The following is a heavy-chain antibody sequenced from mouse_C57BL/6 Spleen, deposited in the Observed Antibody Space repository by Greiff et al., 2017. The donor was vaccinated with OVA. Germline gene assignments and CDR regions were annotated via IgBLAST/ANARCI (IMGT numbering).Heavy chain of an antibody. V-gene: IGHV1-15*01. CDR1: GYTFTDYE. CDR3: TRWYGSSLAWFAY. D-gene: IGHD1-1*01. J-gene: IGHJ3*01. CDR2: IDPETGGT. Sequence: VQLQQSGAELVRPGASVTLSCKASGYTFTDYEMHWVKQTPVHGLEWIGAIDPETGGTAYNQKFKGKAILTADKSSSTAYMELRSLTSEDSAVYYCTRWYGSSLAWFAYWGQGTLVTVSA.